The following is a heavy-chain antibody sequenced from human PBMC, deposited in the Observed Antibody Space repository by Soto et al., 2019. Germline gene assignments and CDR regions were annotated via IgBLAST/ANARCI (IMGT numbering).Heavy chain of an antibody. CDR3: ARGMSQLATAGSYYYGMDV. CDR2: INHSGST. Sequence: SETLSLTCAVYGGSFSGYYWSWILQPPGKGLEWIGEINHSGSTNYNPSLKSRVTISVDTSKNQFSLKLSSVTAADTAVYYCARGMSQLATAGSYYYGMDVWGQGTTVTVS. CDR1: GGSFSGYY. J-gene: IGHJ6*02. V-gene: IGHV4-34*01. D-gene: IGHD6-13*01.